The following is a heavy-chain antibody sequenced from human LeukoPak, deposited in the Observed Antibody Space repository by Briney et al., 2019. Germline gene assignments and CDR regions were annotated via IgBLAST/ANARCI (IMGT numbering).Heavy chain of an antibody. CDR1: GFTFSSYA. V-gene: IGHV3-23*01. D-gene: IGHD1-26*01. CDR3: AKRAGAEAFHI. J-gene: IGHJ3*02. CDR2: ISNSGGGT. Sequence: GGSLRLSCAASGFTFSSYAMSWVRQAPGKGLEWVSGISNSGGGTYYADSVKGRFTISRDNSESTLYLQMNSLRADDAAVYYCAKRAGAEAFHIWGQGTMVTVSS.